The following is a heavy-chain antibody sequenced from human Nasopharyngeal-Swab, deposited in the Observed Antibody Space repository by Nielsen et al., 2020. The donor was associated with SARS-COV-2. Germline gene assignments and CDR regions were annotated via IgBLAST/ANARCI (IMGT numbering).Heavy chain of an antibody. CDR2: IYDGPNT. CDR3: ARDAAGSGIDY. D-gene: IGHD2-15*01. J-gene: IGHJ4*02. Sequence: GGSLRLSCVVSGVSVSGKHISWVRQAPGKGLEWVSVIYDGPNTLYADSVQGRFIISRDNSRNMLYLQMSGLTAEDTAVYYCARDAAGSGIDYWGQGALVTVSS. CDR1: GVSVSGKH. V-gene: IGHV3-53*01.